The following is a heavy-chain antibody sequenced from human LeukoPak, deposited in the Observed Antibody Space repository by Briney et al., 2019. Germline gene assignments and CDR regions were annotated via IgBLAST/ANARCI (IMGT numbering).Heavy chain of an antibody. Sequence: SETLSLTCTVSGGSISSSSYYWGWIRQPPGKGLEWIGSIYYSGSTYYNPSLKSRVTISVDTSKNQFSLKLSSVTAADTAVYYCVRDYYDSSGYYMVYWGQGTLVTVSS. D-gene: IGHD3-22*01. CDR1: GGSISSSSYY. CDR3: VRDYYDSSGYYMVY. V-gene: IGHV4-39*01. J-gene: IGHJ4*02. CDR2: IYYSGST.